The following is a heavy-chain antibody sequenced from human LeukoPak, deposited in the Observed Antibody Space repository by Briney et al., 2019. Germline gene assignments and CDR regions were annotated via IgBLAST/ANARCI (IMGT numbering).Heavy chain of an antibody. CDR1: GFTFSSYA. D-gene: IGHD6-6*01. CDR2: ISYDGSNK. CDR3: ARDHSSSSDY. V-gene: IGHV3-30-3*01. J-gene: IGHJ4*02. Sequence: PGGSLRLSCAASGFTFSSYAMHWVRQAPGKGLEWVAVISYDGSNKYYADSVKGRFTISRDNSKNTLYLQMNSPRAEDTAVYYCARDHSSSSDYWGQGTLVTVSS.